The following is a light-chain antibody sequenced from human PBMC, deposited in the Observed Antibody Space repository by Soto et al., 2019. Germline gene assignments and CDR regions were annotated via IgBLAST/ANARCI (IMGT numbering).Light chain of an antibody. CDR1: QSVSNY. V-gene: IGKV3-11*01. Sequence: EIVLTQSPATLSVSPGERATLSCRASQSVSNYLAWYQQKPGQAPRPLIHHAFNTATGIPPISSGCGSGTYCTHFTRSLDPEHSAVYSCQHRYNWPPLTFGGGTKVDIK. CDR2: HAF. J-gene: IGKJ4*01. CDR3: QHRYNWPPLT.